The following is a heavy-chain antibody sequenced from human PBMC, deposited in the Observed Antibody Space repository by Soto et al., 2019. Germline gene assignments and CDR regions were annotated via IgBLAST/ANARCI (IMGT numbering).Heavy chain of an antibody. CDR2: ISSSSSYI. V-gene: IGHV3-21*01. CDR3: ARNYGSGSCSYYYGMDV. CDR1: GFTFSSYS. D-gene: IGHD3-10*01. J-gene: IGHJ6*02. Sequence: GGSLRLSCAASGFTFSSYSMNWVRQAPVKGLEWVSSISSSSSYIYYADSVKGRFTISRDNAKNSLYLQMNSLSAEDTAVYYCARNYGSGSCSYYYGMDVWGQGTTVTVSS.